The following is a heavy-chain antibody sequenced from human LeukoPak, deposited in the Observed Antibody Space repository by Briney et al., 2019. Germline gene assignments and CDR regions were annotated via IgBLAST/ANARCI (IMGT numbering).Heavy chain of an antibody. CDR3: ARELSGYGSNWFDP. D-gene: IGHD5-12*01. J-gene: IGHJ5*02. Sequence: PSETLSLTCTVSGGSISSYYWSWIRQPAGKGLEWIGRIYTSGSTNYNPSLKSRVTMSVDTSKNQFSLKLSSVTAADTAVYYCARELSGYGSNWFDPWGQGTLVTVSS. CDR2: IYTSGST. V-gene: IGHV4-4*07. CDR1: GGSISSYY.